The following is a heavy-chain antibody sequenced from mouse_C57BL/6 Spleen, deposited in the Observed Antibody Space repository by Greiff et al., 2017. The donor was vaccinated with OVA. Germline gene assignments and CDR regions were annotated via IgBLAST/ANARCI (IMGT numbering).Heavy chain of an antibody. CDR2: IYPRSGNT. CDR3: AREGTGSSYFAWFAY. V-gene: IGHV1-81*01. Sequence: QVHVKQSGAELARPGASVKLSCKASGYTFTSYGISWVKQRTGQGLEWIGEIYPRSGNTYYNEKFKGKATLTADKSSSTAYMELRSLTSEDSAVYFCAREGTGSSYFAWFAYWGQGTLVTVSA. J-gene: IGHJ3*01. CDR1: GYTFTSYG. D-gene: IGHD1-1*01.